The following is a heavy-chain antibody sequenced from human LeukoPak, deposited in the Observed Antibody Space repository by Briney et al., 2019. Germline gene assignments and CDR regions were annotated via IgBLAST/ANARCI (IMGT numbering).Heavy chain of an antibody. CDR1: GGSISYYY. CDR2: IYTSGSS. V-gene: IGHV4-4*07. CDR3: ARGSPPRRNYDSRGYYSYYFDY. D-gene: IGHD3-22*01. Sequence: SETLSLTCTVSGGSISYYYWNWIRQPAGKGLEWIGRIYTSGSSNYNPSLKSRVTISVDTSKNQFSLKLSSVTAADTAVYYCARGSPPRRNYDSRGYYSYYFDYWGQGTLVTVSS. J-gene: IGHJ4*02.